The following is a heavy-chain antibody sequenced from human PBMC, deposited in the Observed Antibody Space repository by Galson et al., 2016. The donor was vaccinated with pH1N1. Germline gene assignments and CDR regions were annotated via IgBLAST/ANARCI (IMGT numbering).Heavy chain of an antibody. J-gene: IGHJ6*02. CDR1: GFSLSTFGVR. V-gene: IGHV2-70*04. CDR2: IDWDDEK. D-gene: IGHD3-10*01. Sequence: PALVKPTQTLKLTCTFSGFSLSTFGVRVSWIRQSPGKALEWLARIDWDDEKFYSPSLKTRLTISKDTSKDQVVLTMTNMDPVDTGTYYCARMGVASGGRYYYGMDVWGQGTTVTSP. CDR3: ARMGVASGGRYYYGMDV.